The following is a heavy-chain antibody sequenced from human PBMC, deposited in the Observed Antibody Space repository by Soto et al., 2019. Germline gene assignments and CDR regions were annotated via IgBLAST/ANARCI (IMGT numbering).Heavy chain of an antibody. Sequence: QLQLQESGPGLVKPSETLSLTCTVSGGSISSSSYFWDWIRQPPGKGLEWIGSIHYTGSTYYNPSRQSRVTISVDTSKNQFSLKLTSVTAADTAVYYCARQRAVAARPVWFDPWGQGTLVTVSS. CDR2: IHYTGST. CDR3: ARQRAVAARPVWFDP. D-gene: IGHD6-6*01. CDR1: GGSISSSSYF. J-gene: IGHJ5*02. V-gene: IGHV4-39*01.